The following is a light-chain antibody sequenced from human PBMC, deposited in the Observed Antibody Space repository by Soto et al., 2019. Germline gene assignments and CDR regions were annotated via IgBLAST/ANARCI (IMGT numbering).Light chain of an antibody. CDR3: LQHNKYPWT. CDR1: LDIGRD. V-gene: IGKV1-17*01. Sequence: DIQLAQSPSSLSASVGDRVTIICRSSLDIGRDLGWYQQRPGEAPKRLIYGASNLQPGAPGRFSGSGSGTRFPLTISSLQPGDSAIYYCLQHNKYPWTFGRGTTVEI. J-gene: IGKJ1*01. CDR2: GAS.